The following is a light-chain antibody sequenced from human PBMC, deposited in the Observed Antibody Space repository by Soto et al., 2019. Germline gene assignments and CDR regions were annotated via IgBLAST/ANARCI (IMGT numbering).Light chain of an antibody. CDR1: QSISIW. V-gene: IGKV1-5*03. CDR2: KAS. CDR3: QQYNSNLGT. J-gene: IGKJ1*01. Sequence: IQVTQSPSSLSASVGDRVTITCRASQSISIWLAWYQQKPGKAPKILIYKASSLESGVPSRFSGSGSGTEFTLTISSLQPDDFATYYCQQYNSNLGTFGQGTKVDIK.